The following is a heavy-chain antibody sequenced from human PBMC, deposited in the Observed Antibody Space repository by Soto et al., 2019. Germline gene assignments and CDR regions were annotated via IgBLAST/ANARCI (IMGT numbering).Heavy chain of an antibody. CDR3: ARQSGGGSFNSYYYYYGMDV. CDR2: INPNSGGT. CDR1: GYTFTGYY. J-gene: IGHJ6*02. Sequence: QVQLVQSGAEVKKPGASVKVSCKASGYTFTGYYMHWVRQAPGQGLEWMGWINPNSGGTNYAQKFQGWVTMTRDTSISTAYMELSRLRSDDTAVYYCARQSGGGSFNSYYYYYGMDVWGQGTTVTVSS. V-gene: IGHV1-2*04. D-gene: IGHD2-15*01.